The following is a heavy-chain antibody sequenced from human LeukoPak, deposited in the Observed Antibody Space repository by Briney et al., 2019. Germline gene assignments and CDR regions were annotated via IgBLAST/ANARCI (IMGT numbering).Heavy chain of an antibody. J-gene: IGHJ5*02. CDR3: ATALLWFGELFWFDP. CDR2: MNPNSGNT. CDR1: GYTFTSYD. V-gene: IGHV1-8*03. D-gene: IGHD3-10*01. Sequence: ASVTVSCKASGYTFTSYDINWVRQAPGQGLEWMGWMNPNSGNTGYAQKFQGRVTITRNTSISTAYMELSSLRSEDTAVYYCATALLWFGELFWFDPWGQGTLVTVSS.